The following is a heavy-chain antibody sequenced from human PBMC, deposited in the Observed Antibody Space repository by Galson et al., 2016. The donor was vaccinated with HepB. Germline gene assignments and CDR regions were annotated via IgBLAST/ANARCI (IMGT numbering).Heavy chain of an antibody. CDR3: ARMERLTLVQGVSGYYYVMDV. J-gene: IGHJ6*02. V-gene: IGHV4-61*01. CDR1: GDSVSSLNYY. Sequence: SETLSLTCTVSGDSVSSLNYYWSWIRQPPGKGLEWIGYMFSSGSSQYSSSLKSRVRISGDTSKNEFSLELDSVTAADTAVYYCARMERLTLVQGVSGYYYVMDVWGQGTTVTVSS. CDR2: MFSSGSS. D-gene: IGHD3-10*01.